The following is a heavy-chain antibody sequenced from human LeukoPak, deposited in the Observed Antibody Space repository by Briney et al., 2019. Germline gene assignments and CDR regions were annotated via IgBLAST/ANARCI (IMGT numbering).Heavy chain of an antibody. D-gene: IGHD6-6*01. CDR1: GFSFRDFG. V-gene: IGHV3-48*01. CDR2: ISSSGSTL. CDR3: ARGYSTSSYSHYYYYMDV. Sequence: GGSLRLSCAASGFSFRDFGMNWVRQAPGKGLQWLSYISSSGSTLFYADSVKGRFTISRDNVNSSLYLQMNSLGVDDMGVYYCARGYSTSSYSHYYYYMDVWGKGTTVAVSS. J-gene: IGHJ6*03.